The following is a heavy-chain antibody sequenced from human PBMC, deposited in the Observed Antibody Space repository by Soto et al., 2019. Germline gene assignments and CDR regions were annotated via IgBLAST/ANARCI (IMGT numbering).Heavy chain of an antibody. CDR1: GYSFAGYW. Sequence: PGESLKISCKGSGYSFAGYWITWVRQKPGKGLEWMGRIDPSDSQTYYSPSFRGHVTISATKSITTVFLQWSSLRASDTAMYYCARQIYDSDTGPNFQYYFDAWGQGTPVTVSS. D-gene: IGHD3-22*01. CDR2: IDPSDSQT. CDR3: ARQIYDSDTGPNFQYYFDA. J-gene: IGHJ4*02. V-gene: IGHV5-10-1*01.